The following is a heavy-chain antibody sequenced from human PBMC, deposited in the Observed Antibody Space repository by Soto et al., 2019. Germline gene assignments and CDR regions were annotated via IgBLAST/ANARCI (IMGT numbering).Heavy chain of an antibody. J-gene: IGHJ4*02. Sequence: SETLSLTCTVSGGSISSSSYYWGWIRQPPGKALEWIGHISYSGYTYYNPSLKSRVTLSVDTPKNQFSLKVSSVTAADTAVYYCARVLRGNNWPDKFDYWGQGTQVTVSS. D-gene: IGHD1-1*01. CDR2: ISYSGYT. CDR1: GGSISSSSYY. CDR3: ARVLRGNNWPDKFDY. V-gene: IGHV4-61*05.